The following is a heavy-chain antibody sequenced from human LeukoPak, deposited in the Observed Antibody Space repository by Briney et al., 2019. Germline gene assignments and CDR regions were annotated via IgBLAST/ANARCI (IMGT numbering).Heavy chain of an antibody. Sequence: GASVKVSCKASGYTFTSYGISWVRQAPGQGLEWMGWISAYNGNTNYAQKLQGRVTMTTDTSTSTAYMELRSLRSDDTAVCYCARGYSSGWYESNAFDIWGQGTMVTVSS. CDR2: ISAYNGNT. CDR3: ARGYSSGWYESNAFDI. CDR1: GYTFTSYG. J-gene: IGHJ3*02. D-gene: IGHD6-19*01. V-gene: IGHV1-18*01.